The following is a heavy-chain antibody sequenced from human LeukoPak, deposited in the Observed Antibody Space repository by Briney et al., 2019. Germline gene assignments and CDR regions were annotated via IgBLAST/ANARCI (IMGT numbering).Heavy chain of an antibody. J-gene: IGHJ4*02. CDR1: GYSISSGYF. V-gene: IGHV4-38-2*02. D-gene: IGHD3-10*01. Sequence: PSETLSLTCTVSGYSISSGYFWGWIRQPPGKGLEWIGTIYHSGSTYYNASLESRVTISVDTSKNQFSLKLSSVTAADTAVYYCARHVSYYGSGSYYNYWGQGTLVTVSS. CDR2: IYHSGST. CDR3: ARHVSYYGSGSYYNY.